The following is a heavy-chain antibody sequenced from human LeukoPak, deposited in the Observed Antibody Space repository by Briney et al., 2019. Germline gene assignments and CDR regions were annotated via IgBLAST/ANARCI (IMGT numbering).Heavy chain of an antibody. D-gene: IGHD3-10*01. V-gene: IGHV4-34*01. Sequence: PSETLSLTCAVYGGSFSGYYWSWIRQPPGKWLEWIGEINHSGSTNYNPSPKSRVTISVDTSKNQFTLKLSAVTAADTAVYYLGGGLWFGELFPFDYWGQGTLVTVSS. CDR3: GGGLWFGELFPFDY. CDR2: INHSGST. J-gene: IGHJ4*02. CDR1: GGSFSGYY.